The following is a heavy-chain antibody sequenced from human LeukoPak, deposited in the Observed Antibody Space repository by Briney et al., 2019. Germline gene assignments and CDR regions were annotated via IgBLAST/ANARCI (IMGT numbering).Heavy chain of an antibody. D-gene: IGHD1-26*01. J-gene: IGHJ4*02. CDR1: GFTFNDRY. CDR3: ADLGSTSYSL. V-gene: IGHV3-72*01. Sequence: GGSLRLSCVTSGFTFNDRYIDWVRQAPGKGLEWVGQIKNKAQRYTTQYVASVKGRFTISRDDSKNSVHLQMNSLGSEDTAVYFCADLGSTSYSLWGQGTLVSVSS. CDR2: IKNKAQRYTT.